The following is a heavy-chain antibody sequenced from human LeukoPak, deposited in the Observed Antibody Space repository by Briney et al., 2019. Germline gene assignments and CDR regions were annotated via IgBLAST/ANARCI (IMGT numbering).Heavy chain of an antibody. CDR2: IYHSGSA. Sequence: SETLSLTCAVSGGSFNDYYWSWIRQPPGKGLEWGGEIYHSGSATYNPSLQRRVIISKDKTNNQFSLKLNSVTAADIAVYYCARVQQLADFDYWGQGNLVTVSS. CDR1: GGSFNDYY. J-gene: IGHJ4*02. V-gene: IGHV4-34*01. CDR3: ARVQQLADFDY. D-gene: IGHD6-13*01.